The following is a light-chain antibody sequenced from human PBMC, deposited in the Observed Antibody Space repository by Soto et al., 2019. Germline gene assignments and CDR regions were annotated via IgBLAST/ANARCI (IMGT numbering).Light chain of an antibody. V-gene: IGKV3-15*01. CDR2: YEX. CDR3: QQYNKWLALT. CDR1: QSISSSY. Sequence: IALTHCPGTLSLSPGERATLSCRASQSISSSYLAWYAQKPGQAPSLLXXYEXTRATGIPVRFRGSGSGREFTLTISSLQSEYSSVYYCQQYNKWLALTFGGGTKVDIK. J-gene: IGKJ4*02.